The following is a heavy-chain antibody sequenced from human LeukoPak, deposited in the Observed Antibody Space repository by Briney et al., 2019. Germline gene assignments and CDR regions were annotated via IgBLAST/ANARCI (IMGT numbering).Heavy chain of an antibody. V-gene: IGHV3-7*03. CDR2: IKQDGSEK. D-gene: IGHD6-19*01. J-gene: IGHJ4*02. CDR3: ARDREYSSGWYYGY. Sequence: PGGSLRLSCATSGFTLSNYWMTWVRQAPGKGLEGVASIKQDGSEKYYVDSVKGRFTISRENAKNSLYLQVNSLRAEDTAVYYCARDREYSSGWYYGYWGQGTLVTVSS. CDR1: GFTLSNYW.